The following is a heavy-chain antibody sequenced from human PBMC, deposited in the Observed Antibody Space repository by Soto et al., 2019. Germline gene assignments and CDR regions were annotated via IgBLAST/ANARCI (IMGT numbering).Heavy chain of an antibody. Sequence: AEALSLTCDVSGGSISSYYWSWILQPPGKGLEWIGYIYYSGSTNYNPSLKSRVTISVDTSKNEFSLNLSSVTGADTAVYYSARGNTPCYFDYWGQGTLATASP. V-gene: IGHV4-59*01. CDR2: IYYSGST. CDR1: GGSISSYY. CDR3: ARGNTPCYFDY. J-gene: IGHJ4*02.